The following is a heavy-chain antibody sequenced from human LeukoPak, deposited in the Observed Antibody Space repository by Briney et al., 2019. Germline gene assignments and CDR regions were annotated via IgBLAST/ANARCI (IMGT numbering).Heavy chain of an antibody. V-gene: IGHV3-7*01. J-gene: IGHJ4*02. Sequence: GGSLRLSCVASGFTFSSYGMHWVRQAPGKGLEWVANIKQDGSEKYYVDSVKGRFTISRDNAKNTLYLQMNSLRAEDTAVYYCANTPATRGDYWGQGTLVTVSS. CDR3: ANTPATRGDY. CDR1: GFTFSSYG. CDR2: IKQDGSEK. D-gene: IGHD6-6*01.